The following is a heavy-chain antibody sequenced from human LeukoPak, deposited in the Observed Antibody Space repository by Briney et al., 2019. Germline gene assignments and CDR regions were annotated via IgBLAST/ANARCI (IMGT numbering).Heavy chain of an antibody. Sequence: PGGSLRLSCAASGFSFSDAWMNWVRQASGKGLKWVSPITTGDGNTYYADSVKGRFTVSRDDSKNTLYLQMNSLRAEDTAVYYCAKDGGLWVSAHWGDSWGRGTLVTVSS. D-gene: IGHD7-27*01. J-gene: IGHJ4*02. V-gene: IGHV3-23*01. CDR2: ITTGDGNT. CDR1: GFSFSDAW. CDR3: AKDGGLWVSAHWGDS.